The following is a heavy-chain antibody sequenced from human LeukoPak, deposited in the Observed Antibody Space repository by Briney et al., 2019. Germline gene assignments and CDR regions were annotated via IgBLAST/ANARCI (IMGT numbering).Heavy chain of an antibody. V-gene: IGHV4-34*01. D-gene: IGHD3-16*01. CDR1: GASFSGYY. CDR2: INHSGST. CDR3: ASQLGARFWFDP. J-gene: IGHJ5*02. Sequence: SETLSLTCAVYGASFSGYYWSWIRQPPGKGLEWIGEINHSGSTNYNPSLESRVTISVDTSKNQFSLRLSSVTAADTAVYYCASQLGARFWFDPWGQGTLVTLSS.